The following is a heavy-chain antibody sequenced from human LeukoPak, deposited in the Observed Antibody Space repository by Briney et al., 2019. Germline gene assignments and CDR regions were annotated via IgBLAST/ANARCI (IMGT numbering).Heavy chain of an antibody. CDR2: IWYDGSNK. CDR3: AKGSYYDSSGSFYFDY. D-gene: IGHD3-22*01. Sequence: GGSLRLSCAASGFTFSSYGMHWVRQAPGKGLEWVAVIWYDGSNKYYADSVKGRFTISRDNSKNTLYVQVNSLGTEDTAAYYCAKGSYYDSSGSFYFDYWGQGTLVTVSP. J-gene: IGHJ4*02. V-gene: IGHV3-33*06. CDR1: GFTFSSYG.